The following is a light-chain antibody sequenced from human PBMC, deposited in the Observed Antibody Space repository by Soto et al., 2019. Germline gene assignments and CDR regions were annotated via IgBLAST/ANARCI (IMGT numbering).Light chain of an antibody. CDR2: EVS. Sequence: QSVLTQPASVSGSPGQSITISCTGTSSDIGGYNFVSWYQHHPGRAPKLMIYEVSNRPSGVSNRFSGSKSGDTASLTISGLQAEDEDDYYCTSYRTTTTLLYVFGTGTKVTVL. CDR3: TSYRTTTTLLYV. J-gene: IGLJ1*01. CDR1: SSDIGGYNF. V-gene: IGLV2-14*01.